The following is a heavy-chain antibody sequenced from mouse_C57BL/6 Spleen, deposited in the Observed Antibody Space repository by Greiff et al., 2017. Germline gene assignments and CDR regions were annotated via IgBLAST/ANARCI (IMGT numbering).Heavy chain of an antibody. V-gene: IGHV1-26*01. CDR1: GYTFTDYY. CDR2: INTNNGGP. CDR3: ARRGIQGAWIAY. Sequence: EVQLQQSGPELVKPGASVKISCKASGYTFTDYYMNWVKQSHGKSLEWIGNINTNNGGPSYNQKFKGKAPLTVSKSSSTAYIEPRSVTSEDSAVYYCARRGIQGAWIAYWGQGTLVTVSA. J-gene: IGHJ3*01.